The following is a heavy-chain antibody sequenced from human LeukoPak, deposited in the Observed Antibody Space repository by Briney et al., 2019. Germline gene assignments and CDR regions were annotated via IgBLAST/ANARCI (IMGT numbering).Heavy chain of an antibody. CDR3: ATYDSSAYYSP. D-gene: IGHD3-22*01. CDR1: GGSISSYY. CDR2: IYYSGST. Sequence: KPSETLSLTCTVSGGSISSYYWSWIRQPPGKGLEWIGYIYYSGSTNYNPSLKSRVTMSVDTSKNQFSLKLSSVTAVDTAVYYCATYDSSAYYSPWGQGTLVTVSS. V-gene: IGHV4-59*12. J-gene: IGHJ5*02.